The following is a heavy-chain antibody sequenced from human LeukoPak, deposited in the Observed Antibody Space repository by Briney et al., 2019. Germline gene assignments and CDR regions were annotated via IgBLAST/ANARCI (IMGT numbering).Heavy chain of an antibody. Sequence: GGSLRLSCAASGFTFSSYAMSWVRQAPGKGLEWVSAISGSGGSTYYADSVKGRFTISRDNSKNTLCLQMNSLRAEDTAVYYCAKFSNPRELLGFDYWGQGTLVTVSS. V-gene: IGHV3-23*01. D-gene: IGHD1-26*01. CDR3: AKFSNPRELLGFDY. CDR1: GFTFSSYA. CDR2: ISGSGGST. J-gene: IGHJ4*02.